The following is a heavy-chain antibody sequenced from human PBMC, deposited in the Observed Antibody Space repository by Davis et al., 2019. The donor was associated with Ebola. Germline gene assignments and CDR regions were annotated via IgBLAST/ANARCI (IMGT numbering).Heavy chain of an antibody. CDR1: GFTFSSYA. CDR2: ISYDGSNK. V-gene: IGHV3-30-3*01. CDR3: AKVLSDLTYYYGMDV. J-gene: IGHJ6*02. D-gene: IGHD3-16*02. Sequence: GESLKISCAASGFTFSSYAMHWVRQAPGKGLEWVAVISYDGSNKYYADSVKGRFTISRDNSKNTLYLQMNSLRAEDTAVYYCAKVLSDLTYYYGMDVWGQGTTVTVSS.